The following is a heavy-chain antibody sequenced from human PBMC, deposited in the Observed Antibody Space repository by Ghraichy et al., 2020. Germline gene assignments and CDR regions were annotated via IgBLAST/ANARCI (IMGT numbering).Heavy chain of an antibody. CDR3: ARRRGYSGSKDY. V-gene: IGHV4-59*01. J-gene: IGHJ4*02. CDR1: SGSISSDY. CDR2: IYYSGST. D-gene: IGHD5-12*01. Sequence: SETLSLTCTVSSGSISSDYWSWIRQPPGKGLEWIGYIYYSGSTNYNPSLKSRVTISVDTSKNQFSLKLSSVTAADTDVYYCARRRGYSGSKDYWGQGTLVTVSS.